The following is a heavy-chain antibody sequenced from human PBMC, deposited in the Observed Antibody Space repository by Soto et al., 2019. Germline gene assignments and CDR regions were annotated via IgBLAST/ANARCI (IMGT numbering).Heavy chain of an antibody. CDR1: GFTFSSIW. CDR3: ARESGVAADL. D-gene: IGHD2-15*01. J-gene: IGHJ2*01. Sequence: EVQLVESGGGLVQPGGSLRLSCAASGFTFSSIWMHWVRQAPGKGLVWVSRMNSDGSRRGYADSVKGRFTISRDNAKNMLYLQMNSLRAEDTAVYYCARESGVAADLWGRGTLVTVSS. V-gene: IGHV3-74*01. CDR2: MNSDGSRR.